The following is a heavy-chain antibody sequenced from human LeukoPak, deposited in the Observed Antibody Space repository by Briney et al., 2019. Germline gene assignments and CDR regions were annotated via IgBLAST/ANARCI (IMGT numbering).Heavy chain of an antibody. Sequence: GGSLRLSCAASGFTFSTYGMSWGGEAPGQGGEGGANIKEDGSAKHYMDSVKGRFTISRDNAKSSLSLQLNSLRAEDTALYYCAREIVGGASAFDYWGQGTLVTVSS. CDR1: GFTFSTYG. CDR2: IKEDGSAK. D-gene: IGHD4-23*01. CDR3: AREIVGGASAFDY. J-gene: IGHJ4*02. V-gene: IGHV3-7*03.